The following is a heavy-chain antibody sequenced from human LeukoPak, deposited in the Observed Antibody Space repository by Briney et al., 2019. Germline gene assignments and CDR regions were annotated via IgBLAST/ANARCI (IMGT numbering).Heavy chain of an antibody. J-gene: IGHJ4*02. CDR2: INHSGST. V-gene: IGHV4-34*01. Sequence: SETMSLTSAVYGGSVSGYYWGWNRQLPGKGLEWIGEINHSGSTNYNTCLKRRVTISVDTAKNHFSLKLSSVTAADTAVYYCASRIVSGCYNYWGQGTLVSVSS. D-gene: IGHD6-19*01. CDR1: GGSVSGYY. CDR3: ASRIVSGCYNY.